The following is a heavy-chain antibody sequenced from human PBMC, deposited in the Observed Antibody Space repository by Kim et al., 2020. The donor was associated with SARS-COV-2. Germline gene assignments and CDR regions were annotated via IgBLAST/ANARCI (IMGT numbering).Heavy chain of an antibody. CDR2: IYSGGST. J-gene: IGHJ5*02. CDR1: GFTVSSNY. CDR3: ARETLGYSYGSVRRRHQSTVDWFDP. V-gene: IGHV3-66*01. D-gene: IGHD5-18*01. Sequence: GGSLRLSCAASGFTVSSNYMSWVRQAPGKGLEWVSVIYSGGSTYYADSVKGRFTISRDNSKNTLYLQMNSLRAEDTAVYYCARETLGYSYGSVRRRHQSTVDWFDPWGQGTLVTVSS.